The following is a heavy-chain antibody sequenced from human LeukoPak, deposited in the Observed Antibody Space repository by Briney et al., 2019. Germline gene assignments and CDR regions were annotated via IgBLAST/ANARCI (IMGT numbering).Heavy chain of an antibody. CDR2: MNEGGREK. CDR3: ASYLDRSRSFHALAS. D-gene: IGHD3/OR15-3a*01. J-gene: IGHJ4*02. V-gene: IGHV3-7*01. CDR1: GFTFSTYC. Sequence: PGGSLTLSCAASGFTFSTYCMTWVRQAPGKGLEWVANMNEGGREKNYADSVKGRFTISRDNAKNSLYLEMHSLRDDDTAVSSCASYLDRSRSFHALASWGQGPLVTVSS.